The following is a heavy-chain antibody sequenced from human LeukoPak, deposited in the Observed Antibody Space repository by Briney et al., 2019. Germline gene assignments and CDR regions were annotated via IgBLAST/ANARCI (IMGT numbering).Heavy chain of an antibody. CDR2: ISSSSSYI. V-gene: IGHV3-21*01. D-gene: IGHD3-22*01. CDR3: AKDDFYDTSGYRD. Sequence: AGGSLRLSCAASGFTFSSYSMNWVRQAPGKGLEWVSSISSSSSYIYYADSVKGRFTISRDNSKNTLYLQMNSLRAEDTAVYYCAKDDFYDTSGYRDWGQETLVTVSS. CDR1: GFTFSSYS. J-gene: IGHJ4*02.